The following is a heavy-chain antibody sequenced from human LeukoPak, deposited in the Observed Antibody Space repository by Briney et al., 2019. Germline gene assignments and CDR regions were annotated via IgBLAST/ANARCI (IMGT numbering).Heavy chain of an antibody. CDR2: ISGSGGCT. D-gene: IGHD6-19*01. J-gene: IGHJ4*02. CDR3: AKGPLIEVAGTTWAY. CDR1: GFTFSAYA. Sequence: GGSLRLSCAVSGFTFSAYAMSWVRQAPGKGLEWVSPISGSGGCTYYADSVKGRFTISRDNSRNTLHLQMNSLRAGDTAVYYCAKGPLIEVAGTTWAYWGQGTLVTVSS. V-gene: IGHV3-23*01.